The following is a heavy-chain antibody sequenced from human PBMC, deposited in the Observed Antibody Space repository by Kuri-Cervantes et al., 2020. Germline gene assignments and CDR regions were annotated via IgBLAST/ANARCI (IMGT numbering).Heavy chain of an antibody. Sequence: SVKVSCKASGGTFSSYTISWVRQAPGQGLEWMGRIIPILGIANYAQKFQGRVTITADKSTSTAYMELSSLRSEDTAVYYCAKRVFPNNYFDYWGQGTLVTVSS. J-gene: IGHJ4*02. V-gene: IGHV1-69*02. CDR1: GGTFSSYT. CDR2: IIPILGIA. CDR3: AKRVFPNNYFDY. D-gene: IGHD2/OR15-2a*01.